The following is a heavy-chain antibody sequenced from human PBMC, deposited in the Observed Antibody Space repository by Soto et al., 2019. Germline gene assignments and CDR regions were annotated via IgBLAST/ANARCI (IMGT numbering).Heavy chain of an antibody. CDR1: GGSFSGYY. V-gene: IGHV4-34*01. CDR2: INHSGST. J-gene: IGHJ6*02. CDR3: ARRTSVLRYFDWSLYYYYGMDV. D-gene: IGHD3-9*01. Sequence: SETLSLTCAVYGGSFSGYYWSWIRQPPGKGLEWIGEINHSGSTNYNPSLKSRVTISVDTSKNQFSLKLSSVTAADTAVYYCARRTSVLRYFDWSLYYYYGMDVWGQGTKVTVSS.